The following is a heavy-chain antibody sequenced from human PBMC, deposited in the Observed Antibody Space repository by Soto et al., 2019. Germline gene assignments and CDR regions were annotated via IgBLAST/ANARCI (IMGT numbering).Heavy chain of an antibody. Sequence: TSETLSLTCAVSSGSISSSNWWSWVRQPPGKGLEWIGEIYHSGSTNYNPSLKSRVTISGDKSKNQFSLKLSSVTAADTAVYYCARAKNYYYYYMDVWGKGTTVTVS. CDR2: IYHSGST. J-gene: IGHJ6*03. CDR1: SGSISSSNW. V-gene: IGHV4-4*02. CDR3: ARAKNYYYYYMDV.